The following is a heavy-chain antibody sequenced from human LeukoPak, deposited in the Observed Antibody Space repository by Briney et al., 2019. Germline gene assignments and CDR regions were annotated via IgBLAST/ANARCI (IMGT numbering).Heavy chain of an antibody. J-gene: IGHJ6*02. CDR2: ISPNGDGT. D-gene: IGHD6-19*01. CDR1: GFTFSSYW. Sequence: ASVKVSCKASGFTFSSYWMHWVRQAPGQGLEWIGIISPNGDGTAYAQKFQGRVTITADESTSTAYMELSSLRSEDTAVYYCARVGQWLAYYYYGMDVWGQGTTVTVSS. V-gene: IGHV1-46*01. CDR3: ARVGQWLAYYYYGMDV.